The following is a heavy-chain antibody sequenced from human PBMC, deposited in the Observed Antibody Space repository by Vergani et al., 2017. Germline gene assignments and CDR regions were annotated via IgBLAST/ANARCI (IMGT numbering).Heavy chain of an antibody. CDR1: GYCFTSYW. J-gene: IGHJ4*02. V-gene: IGHV5-51*01. CDR2: IYPGDSDT. Sequence: EVQLVQSGAEVKKPGESLKISCKGSGYCFTSYWIGWVRQMPGKGLEWMGIIYPGDSDTRYSPSFQGQVTISADKSISTAYLQWSSLKASDTAMYYCARTYYYDSSGYELDYWGQGTLVTVSS. D-gene: IGHD3-22*01. CDR3: ARTYYYDSSGYELDY.